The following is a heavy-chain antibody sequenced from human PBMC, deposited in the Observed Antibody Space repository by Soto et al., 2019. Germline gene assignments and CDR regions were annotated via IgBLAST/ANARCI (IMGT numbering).Heavy chain of an antibody. V-gene: IGHV3-30-3*01. J-gene: IGHJ4*02. Sequence: LRLSCAASGFTFSSYAMHWVRQAPGKGLEWVAVISYDGSNKYYADSVKGRFTISRDNSKNTLYLQMNSLRAEDTAVYYCARERYYYGSGSYYEADYWGQGTLVTVSS. CDR3: ARERYYYGSGSYYEADY. CDR1: GFTFSSYA. CDR2: ISYDGSNK. D-gene: IGHD3-10*01.